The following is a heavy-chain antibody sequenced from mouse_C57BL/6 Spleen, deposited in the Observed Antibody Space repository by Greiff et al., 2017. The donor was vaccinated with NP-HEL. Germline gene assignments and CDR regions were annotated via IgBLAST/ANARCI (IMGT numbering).Heavy chain of an antibody. D-gene: IGHD1-1*01. CDR1: GFTFTDYY. CDR2: IRTKANGYTT. Sequence: EVMLVESGGGLVQPGGSLSLSCAASGFTFTDYYMSWVRQPPGKALEWLGFIRTKANGYTTEYSASVKVRFTISRDNSQSILYLQMNALRAEDSATYYCARPYYYGSRGDWYFDVWGTGTTVTVSS. CDR3: ARPYYYGSRGDWYFDV. J-gene: IGHJ1*03. V-gene: IGHV7-3*01.